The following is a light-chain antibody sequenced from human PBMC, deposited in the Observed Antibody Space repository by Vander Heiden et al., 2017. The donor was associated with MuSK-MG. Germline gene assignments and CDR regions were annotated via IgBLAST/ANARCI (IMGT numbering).Light chain of an antibody. V-gene: IGKV3-20*01. CDR3: QQYSSSPES. Sequence: ENVLTQSPGILSLSPGERATLSCRASQSVHSGNLAWYQHKPGQAPRLLIYGASNSATGIPDRFSGGGSGTDFTLTISRLEPEDFALYYCQQYSSSPESFGQGTKVEI. CDR1: QSVHSGN. CDR2: GAS. J-gene: IGKJ1*01.